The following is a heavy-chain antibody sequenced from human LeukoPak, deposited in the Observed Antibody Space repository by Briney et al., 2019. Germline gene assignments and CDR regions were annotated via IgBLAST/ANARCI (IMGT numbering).Heavy chain of an antibody. CDR2: IIPIFGTA. V-gene: IGHV1-69*13. Sequence: GASVKVSCKASGGTFSSYAISWVRQAPGQGLEWMGGIIPIFGTANYAQKFQGRVTITADESTSTAYMELSSLRSKDTAVYYCASGVPFQSLDYWGQGTLVTVSS. J-gene: IGHJ4*02. CDR3: ASGVPFQSLDY. D-gene: IGHD2-2*01. CDR1: GGTFSSYA.